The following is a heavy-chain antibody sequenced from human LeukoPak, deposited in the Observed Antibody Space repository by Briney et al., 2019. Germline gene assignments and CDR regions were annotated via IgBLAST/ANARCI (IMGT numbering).Heavy chain of an antibody. CDR3: ARDVAGQD. Sequence: GGSLRLSCAASGFTVSSNYMSWVRQAPGKGLEWVSVIYRGGSTYYPDFVKGRFTISRENPKKTLYLQMNSLRAEDTALYYCARDVAGQDWGQGTLVTVSS. J-gene: IGHJ4*02. D-gene: IGHD6-19*01. CDR2: IYRGGST. V-gene: IGHV3-66*01. CDR1: GFTVSSNY.